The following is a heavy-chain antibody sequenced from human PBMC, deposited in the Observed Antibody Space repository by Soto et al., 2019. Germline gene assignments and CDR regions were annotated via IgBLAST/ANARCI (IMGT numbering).Heavy chain of an antibody. V-gene: IGHV3-21*01. J-gene: IGHJ4*02. CDR2: IHFGGRSK. D-gene: IGHD3-3*01. CDR3: AREVSSGSTGIDS. CDR1: GFYFPSHS. Sequence: GGSLRLSCVASGFYFPSHSMNWVRQAPGRGLEWVSSIHFGGRSKFYADSVKGRFTISRDTADNLLLLQMNSLRAEDTAVYYCAREVSSGSTGIDSWGRGTLVTVSS.